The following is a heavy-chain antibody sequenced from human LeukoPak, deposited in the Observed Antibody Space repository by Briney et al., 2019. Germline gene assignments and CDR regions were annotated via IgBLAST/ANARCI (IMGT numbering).Heavy chain of an antibody. CDR3: ASQAQQLAPFDY. CDR1: GGSFSGYY. V-gene: IGHV4-34*01. Sequence: PSETLSLTCAVYGGSFSGYYWSWIRQPPGKGLEWIGEINHSGSTNYNPSLKSRVTISVDTSKNQFSLKLSSVTAADTAVYYCASQAQQLAPFDYWGQGTLVTVSS. J-gene: IGHJ4*02. D-gene: IGHD6-13*01. CDR2: INHSGST.